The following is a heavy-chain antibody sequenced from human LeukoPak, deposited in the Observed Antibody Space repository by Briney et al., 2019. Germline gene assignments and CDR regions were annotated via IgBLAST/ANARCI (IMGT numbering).Heavy chain of an antibody. Sequence: GGSLRLSCAASGFSFSGYSMSWVRQAPGKGLEWVSAIGSSFTHIYYADSVKGRFTISRDNSKNTLYLQMNSLRAEDTAVYYCARDGGYDFWSGYYQDYWGQGTLVTVSS. CDR2: IGSSFTHI. CDR3: ARDGGYDFWSGYYQDY. CDR1: GFSFSGYS. D-gene: IGHD3-3*01. V-gene: IGHV3-21*01. J-gene: IGHJ4*02.